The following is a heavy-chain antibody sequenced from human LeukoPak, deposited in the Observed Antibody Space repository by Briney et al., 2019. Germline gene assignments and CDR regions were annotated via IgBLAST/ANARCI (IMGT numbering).Heavy chain of an antibody. J-gene: IGHJ4*02. CDR2: IYSSGST. D-gene: IGHD5-24*01. CDR3: ARGRGWLQSTPLDY. CDR1: GGSISSGDYY. Sequence: PSQTLSLTCTVSGGSISSGDYYWSWIRQPPGKGLEWVGYIYSSGSTYYNPSLKSRVTMSVDTSKNQFSLKLSSVTAADSAVYYCARGRGWLQSTPLDYWGQGTLVTVSS. V-gene: IGHV4-30-4*01.